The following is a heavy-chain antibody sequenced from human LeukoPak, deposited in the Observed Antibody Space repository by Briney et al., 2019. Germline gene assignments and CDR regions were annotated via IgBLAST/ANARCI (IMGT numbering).Heavy chain of an antibody. CDR2: INPSGGST. D-gene: IGHD3-10*01. Sequence: GASVKVSCKASGYTFTSYYMHWVRQAPGQGLEWMGIINPSGGSTSYAQKFQGRVTMTTDTSTSTAYMELRSLRSDDTAVYYCARDTVTMIRGGHTEIDYWGQGTLVTVSS. V-gene: IGHV1-46*01. J-gene: IGHJ4*02. CDR3: ARDTVTMIRGGHTEIDY. CDR1: GYTFTSYY.